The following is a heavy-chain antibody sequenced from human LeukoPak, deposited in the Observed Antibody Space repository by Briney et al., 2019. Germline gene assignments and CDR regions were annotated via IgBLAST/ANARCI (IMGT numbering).Heavy chain of an antibody. V-gene: IGHV3-7*03. D-gene: IGHD1-1*01. CDR1: GFTFSESW. CDR2: LNLDGSDK. Sequence: GGSLRLSCVVSGFTFSESWMSWVRQAPGKGLGWVASLNLDGSDKYYVDSVKGRLTISRDNAKNSLYLQMDSLRVEDTAVYYCAKGKRYPDYWGQGTLVTVSS. CDR3: AKGKRYPDY. J-gene: IGHJ4*02.